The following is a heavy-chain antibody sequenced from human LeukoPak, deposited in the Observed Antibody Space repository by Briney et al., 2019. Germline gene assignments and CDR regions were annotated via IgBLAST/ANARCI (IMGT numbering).Heavy chain of an antibody. J-gene: IGHJ5*02. V-gene: IGHV3-21*01. CDR2: ISSSSSYI. D-gene: IGHD4-11*01. CDR3: ARSPSTVTTSWFDP. CDR1: GFTSSSYS. Sequence: PGGSLRLSCAASGFTSSSYSMNWVRQAPGKGLEWVSSISSSSSYIYYADSVKGRFTISRDNAKNSLYLQMNSLRAEDTAVYYCARSPSTVTTSWFDPWGQGTLVTVSS.